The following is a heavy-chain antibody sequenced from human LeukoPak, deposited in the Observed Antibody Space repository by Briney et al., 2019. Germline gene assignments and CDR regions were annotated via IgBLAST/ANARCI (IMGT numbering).Heavy chain of an antibody. Sequence: GGSLRLSCAASGFTFNTYTRNWVRQAPGKGLEWVSAITGSTKYIPSNIYYADAVQGRFTISRDDAKNLVYLQMNSLRAEDTAVYYCARLHGHGFDPWGQGTLVTVSS. CDR1: GFTFNTYT. CDR3: ARLHGHGFDP. V-gene: IGHV3-21*06. D-gene: IGHD2-8*01. CDR2: ITGSTKYI. J-gene: IGHJ5*02.